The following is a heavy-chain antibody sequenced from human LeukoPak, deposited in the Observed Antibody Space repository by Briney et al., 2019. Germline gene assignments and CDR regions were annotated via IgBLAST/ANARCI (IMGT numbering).Heavy chain of an antibody. V-gene: IGHV3-30*18. CDR1: GFTFSSYG. J-gene: IGHJ4*02. CDR3: AKVYDYYDSSGPGY. Sequence: GRSLRLSCAASGFTFSSYGMHWVRQAPGKGLEWVAVISYDGSNKYYADSVKGRFTISRDNSKNTLYLQMNSLRAEDTAVYYCAKVYDYYDSSGPGYWGQGTLVTVSS. CDR2: ISYDGSNK. D-gene: IGHD3-22*01.